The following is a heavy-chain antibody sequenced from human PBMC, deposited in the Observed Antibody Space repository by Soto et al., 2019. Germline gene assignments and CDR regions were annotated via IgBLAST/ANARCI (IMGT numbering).Heavy chain of an antibody. D-gene: IGHD6-19*01. J-gene: IGHJ4*02. CDR3: ARDRWGIAVRSPMDY. Sequence: QVQLVQSGAEVKKPGASVKVSCKASGYTFTSYGISWVRQAPGQGLEWMGWISAYNGNTNYAQKLQGRVTMTTDTSTSTGYMELRSLRSDDTAGYYCARDRWGIAVRSPMDYWGQGTLVTVSS. CDR1: GYTFTSYG. V-gene: IGHV1-18*01. CDR2: ISAYNGNT.